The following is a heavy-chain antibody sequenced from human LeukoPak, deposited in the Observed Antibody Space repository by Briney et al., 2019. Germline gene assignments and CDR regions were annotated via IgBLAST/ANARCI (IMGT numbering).Heavy chain of an antibody. CDR3: ANLPIGAVTPSYYYYGMDV. V-gene: IGHV3-23*01. CDR1: GFTFSSYA. CDR2: ISGSGGST. D-gene: IGHD4-23*01. J-gene: IGHJ6*02. Sequence: QPGGSLRLSCAASGFTFSSYAMSWVRQAPGKGLEWVSGISGSGGSTYYADSVKGRFTISRDNSKNTLYLQMNSLRAEDTAVYYCANLPIGAVTPSYYYYGMDVWGQGTTVTVSS.